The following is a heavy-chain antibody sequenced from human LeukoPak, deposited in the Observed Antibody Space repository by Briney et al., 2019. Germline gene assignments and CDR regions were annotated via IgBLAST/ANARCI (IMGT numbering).Heavy chain of an antibody. D-gene: IGHD2-15*01. CDR3: ARAGYCSGGSCSEGIDY. CDR1: GGSFSGYY. J-gene: IGHJ4*02. Sequence: SETLSLTCAVYGGSFSGYYWSWIRQPPGKGLEWIGEINHSGSTNYNPSLKSRVTISVDTSKNQFSLKLSSVTAADTAVYYCARAGYCSGGSCSEGIDYWGQGTLVTVSS. CDR2: INHSGST. V-gene: IGHV4-34*01.